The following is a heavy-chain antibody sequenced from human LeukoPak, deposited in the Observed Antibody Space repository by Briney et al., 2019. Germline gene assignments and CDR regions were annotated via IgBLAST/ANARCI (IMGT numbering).Heavy chain of an antibody. CDR1: GYTFTGYY. CDR2: INPNSGVT. CDR3: ARVLDSGYPVWDC. V-gene: IGHV1-2*02. D-gene: IGHD5-12*01. J-gene: IGHJ4*02. Sequence: ASVKVSCKASGYTFTGYYMHWVRQAPGQGLEWMGWINPNSGVTNYAQKFQGRVTMTRDTSISTAYMELSRLRSDDTAVYYCARVLDSGYPVWDCWGQGTLVTVCS.